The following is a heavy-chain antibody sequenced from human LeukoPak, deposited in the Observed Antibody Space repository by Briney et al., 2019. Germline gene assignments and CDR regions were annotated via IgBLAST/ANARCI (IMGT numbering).Heavy chain of an antibody. CDR1: GFSLSTSGMC. Sequence: SGPALVKPTQTLTLTCTFSGFSLSTSGMCVSWIRQPPGKALEWLARTDWDDDKYYSTSLKTRLTISKDTSKNQVVLTMTNMDPVDTATYYCARIRSDYGDYDYWGQGTLVTVSS. CDR3: ARIRSDYGDYDY. V-gene: IGHV2-70*11. J-gene: IGHJ4*02. CDR2: TDWDDDK. D-gene: IGHD4-17*01.